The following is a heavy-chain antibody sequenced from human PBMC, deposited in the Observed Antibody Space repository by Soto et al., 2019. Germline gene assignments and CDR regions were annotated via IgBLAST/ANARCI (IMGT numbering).Heavy chain of an antibody. Sequence: QVQLVQSGAEVKKPGASVKVSCKASGYTFTAYYIHWVRQAPGQGLEWMGWINPNNGVTKYSQTFQGRVTMTRDTSISTVYMEVTRLRSDDTAVCHCARSNRGYESNGYFFDNWGQGTLVTVSP. CDR1: GYTFTAYY. CDR2: INPNNGVT. D-gene: IGHD3-22*01. CDR3: ARSNRGYESNGYFFDN. V-gene: IGHV1-2*02. J-gene: IGHJ5*02.